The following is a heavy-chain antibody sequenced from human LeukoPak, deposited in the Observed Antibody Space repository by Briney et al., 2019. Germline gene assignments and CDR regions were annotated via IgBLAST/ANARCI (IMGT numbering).Heavy chain of an antibody. CDR2: IYHSGST. V-gene: IGHV4-4*02. Sequence: SETLSLTCAVSGGSISSSNWWSWVRQPPGKGLEWIGEIYHSGSTNYNPSLKSRVTISVDKSKNQFSLKLSSVTAADTAVYYCARMGLVVDLNWFDPWGQGTLVTVSS. J-gene: IGHJ5*02. CDR3: ARMGLVVDLNWFDP. CDR1: GGSISSSNW. D-gene: IGHD2-2*01.